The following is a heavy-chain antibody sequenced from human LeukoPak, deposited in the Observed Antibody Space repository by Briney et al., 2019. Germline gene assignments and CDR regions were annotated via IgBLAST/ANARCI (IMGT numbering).Heavy chain of an antibody. CDR2: ITDKGSSHTT. J-gene: IGHJ6*02. Sequence: QSGGSLRLSCAASGFAFSDHCMDWVRQAPGKGLEWVALITDKGSSHTTEYAASVKGRFTISRDDSKNSLYLQMNSLKIQDTAVYYCARGPGRGDEMDVWGQGTTVTVSS. CDR1: GFAFSDHC. V-gene: IGHV3-72*01. D-gene: IGHD2-21*01. CDR3: ARGPGRGDEMDV.